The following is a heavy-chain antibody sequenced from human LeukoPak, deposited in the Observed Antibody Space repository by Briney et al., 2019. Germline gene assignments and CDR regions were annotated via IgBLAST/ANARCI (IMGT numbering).Heavy chain of an antibody. D-gene: IGHD3-10*01. V-gene: IGHV3-7*01. CDR3: ARDMRRVAGSSGYYYYYYMDV. J-gene: IGHJ6*03. Sequence: GGSLRLSCAASGFTFSSYWMSWVRQAPGKGLEWVANMKQDGSEKYYVDSVKGRFTISRDNAKNSLYLQMNSLRAEDTAVYYCARDMRRVAGSSGYYYYYYMDVWGKGTTVTVSS. CDR2: MKQDGSEK. CDR1: GFTFSSYW.